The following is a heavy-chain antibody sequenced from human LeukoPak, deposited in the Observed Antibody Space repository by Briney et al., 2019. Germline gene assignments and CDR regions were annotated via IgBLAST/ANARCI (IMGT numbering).Heavy chain of an antibody. Sequence: GESLKISCKGSGYRFTSYWIGRVRQMPGKGLEWMGIFYPGDSETRYSPSFQGQVTMSADKSVNTAYLQWSSLKASDTAMYYCARGLVDVTGAIDYYGLDVWGQRTTVTVSS. D-gene: IGHD2-2*01. CDR3: ARGLVDVTGAIDYYGLDV. V-gene: IGHV5-51*01. CDR2: FYPGDSET. J-gene: IGHJ6*02. CDR1: GYRFTSYW.